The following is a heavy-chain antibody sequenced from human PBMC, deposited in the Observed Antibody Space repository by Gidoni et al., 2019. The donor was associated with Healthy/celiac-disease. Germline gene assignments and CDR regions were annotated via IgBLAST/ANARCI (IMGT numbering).Heavy chain of an antibody. D-gene: IGHD3-22*01. CDR3: AQNGERSRIYYDSSGYGALCAFAL. J-gene: IGHJ3*01. V-gene: IGHV1-69*01. CDR2: VIPLFCTA. CDR1: GGSVSSDA. Sequence: QVQRVQSGAEVKKPGSSVKVSCKASGGSVSSDAISWVREAPGQGLEWMGGVIPLFCTANYAQQFPGSVTIPADDSTITAYMELSSLSSEATAVYSCAQNGERSRIYYDSSGYGALCAFALWGQGTMVTVSS.